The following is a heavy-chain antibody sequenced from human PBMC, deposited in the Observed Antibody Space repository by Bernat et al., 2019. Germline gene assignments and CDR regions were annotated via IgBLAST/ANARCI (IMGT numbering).Heavy chain of an antibody. CDR2: ISSSGSII. CDR3: ARDDSPNSGQKDAFDM. D-gene: IGHD1-26*01. CDR1: GFTFSYFE. J-gene: IGHJ3*02. Sequence: EVQLVESGGGLVQPGGSLRLSCEGFGFTFSYFEMNWVRQAPGKGREWVSYISSSGSIIYYADFVKGRFTISRDNARNSLYLQINSLRVEDTGVYYCARDDSPNSGQKDAFDMWGRGTMVTVSS. V-gene: IGHV3-48*03.